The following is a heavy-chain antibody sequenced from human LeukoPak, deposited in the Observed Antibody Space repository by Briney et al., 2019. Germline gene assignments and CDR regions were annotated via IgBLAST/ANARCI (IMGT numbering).Heavy chain of an antibody. V-gene: IGHV3-23*01. D-gene: IGHD3-10*01. J-gene: IGHJ6*02. Sequence: GGSLRLSCEGSGFIFSNFAMSWVRQPPGKGLEWVSGISGTGYTKYYADAVKGRFTISRDNSKNTLYLQMSSLRAEDTAVYYCAKSVYYGSGEGYYYYGMDVWGQGTTVTVSS. CDR2: ISGTGYTK. CDR1: GFIFSNFA. CDR3: AKSVYYGSGEGYYYYGMDV.